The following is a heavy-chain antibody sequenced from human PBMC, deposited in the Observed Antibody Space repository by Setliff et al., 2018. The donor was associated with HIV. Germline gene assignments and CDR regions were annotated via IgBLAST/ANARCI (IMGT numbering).Heavy chain of an antibody. D-gene: IGHD6-13*01. CDR2: IFYSGST. J-gene: IGHJ6*03. Sequence: SETLSLTCTVSGGSISSDSYYWGWIRQPPGKGLEWIGSIFYSGSTYANPSLKSRVTISVDTSKNQFSLNLSSVTAADTAVYYCVGSTIAAAVYYYYYYMDVWGKGTTVTVSS. V-gene: IGHV4-39*01. CDR1: GGSISSDSYY. CDR3: VGSTIAAAVYYYYYYMDV.